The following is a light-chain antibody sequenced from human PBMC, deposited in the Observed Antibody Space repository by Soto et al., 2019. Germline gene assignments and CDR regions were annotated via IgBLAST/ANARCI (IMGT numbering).Light chain of an antibody. CDR2: GAS. Sequence: DIQMTQSPSTLSASVGDRVTITCRASQTINNYLNWYQQKPGKAPKCLIYGASSLQSGVSSRFSGRGSGTDYTLTISSPQPEDFATYFCQQSYDSPPTFGGGTKVEIK. J-gene: IGKJ4*01. CDR3: QQSYDSPPT. V-gene: IGKV1-39*01. CDR1: QTINNY.